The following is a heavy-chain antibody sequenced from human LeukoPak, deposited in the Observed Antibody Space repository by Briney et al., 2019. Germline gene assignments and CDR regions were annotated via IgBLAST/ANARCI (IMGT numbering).Heavy chain of an antibody. CDR2: IKHSGST. J-gene: IGHJ4*02. CDR3: ARGQGTVTTH. D-gene: IGHD4-17*01. V-gene: IGHV4-34*01. CDR1: GGSFSGYY. Sequence: SETLSLTCAVYGGSFSGYYWSWIRQPPEKGLEWIGEIKHSGSTYYNPSLKSRVTMSVDTSKNQFSLKLSSVTAADTAVYYCARGQGTVTTHWGQGTLVTVSS.